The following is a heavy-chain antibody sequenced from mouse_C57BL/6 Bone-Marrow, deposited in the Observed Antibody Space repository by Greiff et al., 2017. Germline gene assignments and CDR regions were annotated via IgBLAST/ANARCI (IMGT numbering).Heavy chain of an antibody. Sequence: EVQVVESGGDLVKPGGSLKLSCAASGFTFSSYGMSWVRQTPDKRLEWVATISSGGSYTYYPDSVQGRFTISRDNAKNTLYLQMSSLKSEDTAMYYCARHDGYYVGFAYWGQGTLVTVSA. CDR3: ARHDGYYVGFAY. J-gene: IGHJ3*01. V-gene: IGHV5-6*01. D-gene: IGHD2-3*01. CDR2: ISSGGSYT. CDR1: GFTFSSYG.